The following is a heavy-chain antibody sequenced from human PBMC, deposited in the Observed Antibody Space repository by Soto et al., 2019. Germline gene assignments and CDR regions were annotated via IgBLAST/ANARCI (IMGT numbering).Heavy chain of an antibody. J-gene: IGHJ6*02. D-gene: IGHD2-21*01. Sequence: SDTLSLTCAVYGESFDGYYYWTWIRQSPGKGLEWIGEVHHSGTTNYNPSLKSRATISVDTSKNQFSLKLSSVTAADLGVYYCARGESVGRLFLLNYYGLDVWGQGTTVTGSS. CDR1: GESFDGYY. CDR3: ARGESVGRLFLLNYYGLDV. CDR2: VHHSGTT. V-gene: IGHV4-34*01.